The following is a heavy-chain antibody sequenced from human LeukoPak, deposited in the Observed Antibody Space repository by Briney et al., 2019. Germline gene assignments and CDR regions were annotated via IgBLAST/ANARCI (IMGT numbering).Heavy chain of an antibody. Sequence: ASVKVSCKASGYTFTSYDINWVRQATGQGLEWMGWMNPNSGNTGYAQKFQGRVTMTRNTSISTAYMELSSLRSDDTAVYYCAREDGSSWPNFDYWGQGTLVTVSS. J-gene: IGHJ4*02. CDR2: MNPNSGNT. CDR3: AREDGSSWPNFDY. V-gene: IGHV1-8*01. CDR1: GYTFTSYD. D-gene: IGHD6-13*01.